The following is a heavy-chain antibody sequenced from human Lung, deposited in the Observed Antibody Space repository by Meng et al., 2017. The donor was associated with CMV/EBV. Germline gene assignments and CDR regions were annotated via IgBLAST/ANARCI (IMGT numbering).Heavy chain of an antibody. Sequence: GEXXKISCAASGFTVSSNRRCWVRQAAGRGLEWVANIKADGSEKYYVDSVKGRFTVSRDNAKNSLYLQMNSLRAEDTAVYYCACNSGDCWGQGTLVTVSS. D-gene: IGHD3-10*01. J-gene: IGHJ4*02. CDR2: IKADGSEK. CDR1: GFTVSSNR. CDR3: ACNSGDC. V-gene: IGHV3-7*01.